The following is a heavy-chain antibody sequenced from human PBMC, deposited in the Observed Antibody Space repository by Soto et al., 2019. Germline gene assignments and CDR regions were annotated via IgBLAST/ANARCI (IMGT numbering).Heavy chain of an antibody. J-gene: IGHJ4*02. V-gene: IGHV1-18*04. CDR1: GYTFTGYY. CDR3: ARDPPLQYYYDSSGYPDY. D-gene: IGHD3-22*01. CDR2: ISAYNGNT. Sequence: ASVKVSCKASGYTFTGYYMHWVRQAPGQGLEWMGWISAYNGNTNYAQKLQGRVTMTTDTSTSTAYMELRSLRSDDTAVYYCARDPPLQYYYDSSGYPDYWGQGTLVTVSS.